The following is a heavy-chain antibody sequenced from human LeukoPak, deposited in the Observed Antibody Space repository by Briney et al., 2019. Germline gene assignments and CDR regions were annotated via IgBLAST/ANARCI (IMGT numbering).Heavy chain of an antibody. Sequence: GGSLRLSCAASGFTFSSYWMSWVRQAPGKGLEWVANIKQDGSEKYYVDSVKGRFTISRDNAKNSLYLQMNSLRAEDTAVYYCARVRRGYSGYLYYFDYWGQGTLVTVSS. V-gene: IGHV3-7*01. CDR1: GFTFSSYW. D-gene: IGHD5-12*01. CDR3: ARVRRGYSGYLYYFDY. CDR2: IKQDGSEK. J-gene: IGHJ4*02.